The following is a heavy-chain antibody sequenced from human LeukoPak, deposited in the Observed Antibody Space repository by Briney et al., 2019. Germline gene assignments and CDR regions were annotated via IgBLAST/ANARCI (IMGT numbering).Heavy chain of an antibody. CDR2: ISAYNGNT. V-gene: IGHV1-18*01. J-gene: IGHJ4*02. CDR3: AREGYYDILTGYYPPPDY. D-gene: IGHD3-9*01. Sequence: ASVKVSCKASGYTFTSYGISWVRQAPGQGLEWMGWISAYNGNTNYAQKLQGRVTMTTDTSTSTAYMELRSLRSDDTAVYYCAREGYYDILTGYYPPPDYWGQGTLVTVSS. CDR1: GYTFTSYG.